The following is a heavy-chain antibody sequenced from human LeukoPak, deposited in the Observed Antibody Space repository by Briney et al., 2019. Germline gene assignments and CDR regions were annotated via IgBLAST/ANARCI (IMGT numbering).Heavy chain of an antibody. CDR3: AREVAAAGYYSDY. V-gene: IGHV3-66*01. J-gene: IGHJ4*02. CDR2: IYSGGST. Sequence: GGSLRLSCAASGFTVSSNYMSWVRQAPWKGLEWVSVIYSGGSTYYADSVKGRFTISRDNSKNTLYLQMNSLRAEDTAVYYCAREVAAAGYYSDYWGQGTLVTVSS. D-gene: IGHD6-13*01. CDR1: GFTVSSNY.